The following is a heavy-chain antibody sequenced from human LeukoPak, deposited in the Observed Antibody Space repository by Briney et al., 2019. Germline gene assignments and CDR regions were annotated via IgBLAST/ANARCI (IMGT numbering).Heavy chain of an antibody. Sequence: SETLSLTCAVYGGSFSGYYWSWIRQPPGKGLEWIGEINHSGSTSYNPSLKSRVTISVDTSKNQFSLKPSSVTAADTAVYYCARAYSGSYYVWFDPWGQGTLVTVSS. D-gene: IGHD1-26*01. CDR3: ARAYSGSYYVWFDP. CDR1: GGSFSGYY. J-gene: IGHJ5*02. V-gene: IGHV4-34*01. CDR2: INHSGST.